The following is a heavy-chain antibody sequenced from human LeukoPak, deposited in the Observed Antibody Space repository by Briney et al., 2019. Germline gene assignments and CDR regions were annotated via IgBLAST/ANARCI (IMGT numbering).Heavy chain of an antibody. CDR3: ARGPSITMVRGGQWYYYMDV. J-gene: IGHJ6*03. V-gene: IGHV1-46*01. Sequence: ASVKVSCKASGYTFTSYYMHWVRQAPGQGLEWMGIINPSGGSTNYAQKFQGRVTTTRDTSTNTVYMELSSLRSEDTAVYYCARGPSITMVRGGQWYYYMDVWGKGTTVTTSS. D-gene: IGHD3-10*01. CDR1: GYTFTSYY. CDR2: INPSGGST.